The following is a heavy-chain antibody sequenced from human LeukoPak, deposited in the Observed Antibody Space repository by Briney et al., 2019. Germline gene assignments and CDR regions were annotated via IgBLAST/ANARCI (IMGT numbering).Heavy chain of an antibody. CDR3: ARVNRYSGYDFDQ. Sequence: GGSPRLSCAASGFPFSSYYMSWVRQAPGKGLEWVANINQGGSEKYYVESVKDRFTISRDNAKNSLYLQMSSLSAEDTAVYYCARVNRYSGYDFDQWGQGTLVTVSS. V-gene: IGHV3-7*01. CDR2: INQGGSEK. J-gene: IGHJ5*02. CDR1: GFPFSSYY. D-gene: IGHD5-12*01.